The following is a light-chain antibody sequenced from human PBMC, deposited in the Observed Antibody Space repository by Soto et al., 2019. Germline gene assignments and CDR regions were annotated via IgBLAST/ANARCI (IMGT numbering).Light chain of an antibody. J-gene: IGLJ1*01. CDR3: GTWDSSLSAYV. CDR2: DNN. V-gene: IGLV1-51*01. Sequence: QSVLTQPPSVSAAPGQKVTISCSGSSSNIGNNYVSWYQQLPGTAPKLLIYDNNKRPSGIPDRFSDSKSGTSATLAITGLQTGDEADHYCGTWDSSLSAYVFGTGTKVTVL. CDR1: SSNIGNNY.